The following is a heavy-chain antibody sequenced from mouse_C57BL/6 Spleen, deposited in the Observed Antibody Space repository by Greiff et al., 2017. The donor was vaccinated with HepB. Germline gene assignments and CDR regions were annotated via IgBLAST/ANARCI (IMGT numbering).Heavy chain of an antibody. Sequence: QVQLQQSGAELVRPGASVKLSCKASGYTFTDYYINWVKQRPGQGLEWIARIYPGSGNTYYNEKFKGKATLTAEKSSSTAYMQLSSLTSEDSAVYFCARSPDGSDYFDYWGQGTTLTVSS. CDR1: GYTFTDYY. D-gene: IGHD2-3*01. V-gene: IGHV1-76*01. CDR2: IYPGSGNT. CDR3: ARSPDGSDYFDY. J-gene: IGHJ2*01.